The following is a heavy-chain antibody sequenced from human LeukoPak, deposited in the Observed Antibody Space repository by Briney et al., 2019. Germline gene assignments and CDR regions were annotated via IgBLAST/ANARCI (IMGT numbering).Heavy chain of an antibody. J-gene: IGHJ5*02. CDR2: ISSSGATV. D-gene: IGHD5/OR15-5a*01. Sequence: GGSLRLSCAASGFTFSTYWMNWFRQAPGTGLEWVSYISSSGATVHYADSVKGRFTMSRDNAKNSLYLQMNSLRAEDTAVYYCATGPYTYSFYEDEPWGQGTLVTVSS. CDR3: ATGPYTYSFYEDEP. V-gene: IGHV3-48*04. CDR1: GFTFSTYW.